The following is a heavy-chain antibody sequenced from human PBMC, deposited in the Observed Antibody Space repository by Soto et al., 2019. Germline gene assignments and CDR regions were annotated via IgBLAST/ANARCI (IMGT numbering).Heavy chain of an antibody. J-gene: IGHJ5*02. V-gene: IGHV1-3*01. CDR3: ARERKSGSWFDP. D-gene: IGHD3-10*01. Sequence: QVQRVQSGAEVKKPGASMKVSCKASGYTFTSYAMHWVRQAPGQRLEWMGWINAGNGNTKYSQKFQGRVTITRDTSASTAYMELSSLRSEDTAVYYCARERKSGSWFDPWGQGTLVTVSS. CDR2: INAGNGNT. CDR1: GYTFTSYA.